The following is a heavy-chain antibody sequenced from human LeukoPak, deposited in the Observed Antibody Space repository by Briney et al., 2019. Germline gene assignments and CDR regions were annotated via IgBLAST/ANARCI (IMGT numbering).Heavy chain of an antibody. Sequence: ASVKVSCKASGYSFTDFYMHWVRHPPGQELEWMGWINPNSGGTNYARKFQGRVTMTRDTSLTTAYVELSRLGSDDTAMYYCAKGGRYFFDFWGQGTLVTVSS. V-gene: IGHV1-2*02. CDR1: GYSFTDFY. CDR3: AKGGRYFFDF. D-gene: IGHD6-19*01. J-gene: IGHJ4*02. CDR2: INPNSGGT.